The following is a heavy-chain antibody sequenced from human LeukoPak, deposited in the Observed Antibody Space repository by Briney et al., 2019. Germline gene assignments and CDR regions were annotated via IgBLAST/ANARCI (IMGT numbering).Heavy chain of an antibody. CDR3: ASSWKTVTTFALSAFDI. D-gene: IGHD4-17*01. V-gene: IGHV3-23*01. Sequence: PGGSLRLSCTASGFTFRSYAMSWVRQAPGKGLEWVSAISGSGGSTYYADSVKGRFTISRDNSKNTLYLQMNSLRAEDTAVYYCASSWKTVTTFALSAFDIWGQGTMVTVSS. CDR1: GFTFRSYA. J-gene: IGHJ3*02. CDR2: ISGSGGST.